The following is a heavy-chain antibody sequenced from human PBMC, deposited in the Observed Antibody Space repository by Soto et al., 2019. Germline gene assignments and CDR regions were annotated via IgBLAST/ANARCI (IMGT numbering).Heavy chain of an antibody. J-gene: IGHJ6*02. CDR2: INSSGGST. CDR1: GYTFTSYY. D-gene: IGHD3-3*01. Sequence: ASLKVSCKASGYTFTSYYMHWVRQAPGQGLEWIGIINSSGGSTTYAQKFQGRVTMTRDTSTSIVYMELSSLRSEDTAVYRCANTWSGSSRMDVWGEVPTVTV. CDR3: ANTWSGSSRMDV. V-gene: IGHV1-46*01.